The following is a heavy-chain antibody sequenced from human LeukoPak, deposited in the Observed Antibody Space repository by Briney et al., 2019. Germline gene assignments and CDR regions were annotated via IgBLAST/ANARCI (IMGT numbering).Heavy chain of an antibody. J-gene: IGHJ4*02. CDR1: GFTFSSYG. Sequence: GGSLRLSCAASGFTFSSYGMHWVRQAPGKGLEWVAAISYDGSNKYYADSVKGRFTISRDNSKNTLYLQMNSLTAEDTAVYYCARDSSSWYGMDYWGQGTLVTVSS. CDR3: ARDSSSWYGMDY. D-gene: IGHD6-13*01. V-gene: IGHV3-30*03. CDR2: ISYDGSNK.